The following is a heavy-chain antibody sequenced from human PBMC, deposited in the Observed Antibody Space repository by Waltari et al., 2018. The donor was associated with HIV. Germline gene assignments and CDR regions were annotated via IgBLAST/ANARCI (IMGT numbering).Heavy chain of an antibody. J-gene: IGHJ5*02. D-gene: IGHD5-12*01. CDR3: ARGGAFSGYDFNWFDP. CDR2: MNPNSGNT. Sequence: QVQLVQSGAEVKKPGASVKVSCKASGYTFTSYDINWVRQATGQGLEWMGWMNPNSGNTGYAQKFQGRVTMTRNTSISTAYMELSSLRSEDTAVYYCARGGAFSGYDFNWFDPWGQGTLVTVSS. V-gene: IGHV1-8*01. CDR1: GYTFTSYD.